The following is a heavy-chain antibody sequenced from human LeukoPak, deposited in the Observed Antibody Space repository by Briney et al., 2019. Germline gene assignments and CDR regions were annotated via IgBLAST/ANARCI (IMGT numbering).Heavy chain of an antibody. CDR3: ARGRRRYNWFDP. CDR1: GYTFSSYD. CDR2: MNPNSGNT. V-gene: IGHV1-8*01. J-gene: IGHJ5*02. Sequence: ASVKVSCKASGYTFSSYDMHWVRQATGQGLEWMGWMNPNSGNTGYAQKFQGRVTMTRNTSISTAYMELSSLRSEDTAVYYCARGRRRYNWFDPWGQGTLVTVSS.